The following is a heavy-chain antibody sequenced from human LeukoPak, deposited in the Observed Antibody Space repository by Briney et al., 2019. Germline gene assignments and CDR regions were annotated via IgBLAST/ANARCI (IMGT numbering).Heavy chain of an antibody. D-gene: IGHD4-23*01. CDR1: GFTFSSYG. CDR2: IKQDGSEK. V-gene: IGHV3-7*03. CDR3: AREDYGGNSRDPTDFDY. Sequence: GGSLRLSCAASGFTFSSYGMSWVRQAPGKGLEWVANIKQDGSEKYYVDSVKGRFTVSRDNAENSLYLQMSSLRAEDTAVYYCAREDYGGNSRDPTDFDYWGQGTLVTVSS. J-gene: IGHJ4*02.